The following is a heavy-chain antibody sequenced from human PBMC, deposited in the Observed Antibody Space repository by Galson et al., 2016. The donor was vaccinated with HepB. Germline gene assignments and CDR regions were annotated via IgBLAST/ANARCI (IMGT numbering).Heavy chain of an antibody. D-gene: IGHD4-17*01. CDR2: ITYDGSDK. V-gene: IGHV3-30*04. J-gene: IGHJ3*02. CDR1: GFTFSDYT. CDR3: ARRGDYAKEDDAFDI. Sequence: SLRLSCAASGFTFSDYTVHWVRQAPGKWPEWVAVITYDGSDKFYADSVRGRFTISRDNSKNTLYLEMKSLRPDDTAVYYCARRGDYAKEDDAFDIWGQGTMVTVSS.